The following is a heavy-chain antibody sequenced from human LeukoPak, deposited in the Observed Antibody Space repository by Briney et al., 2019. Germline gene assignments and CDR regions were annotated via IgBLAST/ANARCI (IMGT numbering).Heavy chain of an antibody. J-gene: IGHJ3*02. Sequence: PGGSLRLSCAASGFTVCSNYVSWVRQAPGEGLGWVSAISGSTGNTYYADSVTGRFTISRDNSKNTVYLQMNSLRAEDTAVYYCAKDPPYYYDSSGYGGGAFDIWGQGTMVTVSS. D-gene: IGHD3-22*01. CDR2: ISGSTGNT. V-gene: IGHV3-23*01. CDR3: AKDPPYYYDSSGYGGGAFDI. CDR1: GFTVCSNY.